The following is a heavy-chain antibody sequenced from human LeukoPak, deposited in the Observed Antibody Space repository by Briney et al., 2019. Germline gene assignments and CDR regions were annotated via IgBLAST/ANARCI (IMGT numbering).Heavy chain of an antibody. J-gene: IGHJ4*02. CDR2: INPNSGGT. CDR3: ARVAYCSGGTCIDY. CDR1: GYTFTGYY. D-gene: IGHD2-15*01. Sequence: EASVKVSCKASGYTFTGYYMHWVRQAPGQGLEWMGWINPNSGGTNYAQKFQGRVTMTRDTSSSTAYMELSRLRSDDTAVYYCARVAYCSGGTCIDYWGQGSLVIVSS. V-gene: IGHV1-2*02.